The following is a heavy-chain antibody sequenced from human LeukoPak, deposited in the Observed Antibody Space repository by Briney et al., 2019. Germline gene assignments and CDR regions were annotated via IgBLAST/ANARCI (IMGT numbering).Heavy chain of an antibody. CDR1: GFTVSSNY. Sequence: GGSLRLSCAASGFTVSSNYMSWVRQAPGKGLEWVSVIYSGGSTYYADSVKGRFTISRDNSKNTLYLQMNSLRAEDTAVYYCAGDVGRYYDSSGYKNLRDYWGQGTLVTVSS. J-gene: IGHJ4*02. D-gene: IGHD3-22*01. CDR2: IYSGGST. V-gene: IGHV3-53*01. CDR3: AGDVGRYYDSSGYKNLRDY.